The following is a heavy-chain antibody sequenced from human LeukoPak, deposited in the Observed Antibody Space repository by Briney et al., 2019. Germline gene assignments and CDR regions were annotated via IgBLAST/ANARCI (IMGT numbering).Heavy chain of an antibody. V-gene: IGHV3-33*01. D-gene: IGHD3-10*01. CDR1: GFTFSSYG. CDR3: ARDYGSGKDY. J-gene: IGHJ4*02. CDR2: IWYDGSNK. Sequence: SGRSLRLSCAASGFTFSSYGMHWVRQGPGKGLECVAVIWYDGSNKYYADSVKGRFTISRDNSKNTLYLQMNSLRAEDTAVYYCARDYGSGKDYWGQGTLVTVSS.